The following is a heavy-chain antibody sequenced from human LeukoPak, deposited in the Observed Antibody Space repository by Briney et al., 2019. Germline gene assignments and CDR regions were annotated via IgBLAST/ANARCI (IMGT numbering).Heavy chain of an antibody. CDR1: GGSISSSSYY. CDR2: LYYSGST. D-gene: IGHD4-23*01. J-gene: IGHJ4*02. Sequence: SETLSLTCTVSGGSISSSSYYWGWIRQPPGKGLEWIGSLYYSGSTHYNPSLKSRVTISVDTSKNQFSLKLSSVPAADTAVYYCANSANYGGNSGFFDYWGQGTLVPVSS. V-gene: IGHV4-39*01. CDR3: ANSANYGGNSGFFDY.